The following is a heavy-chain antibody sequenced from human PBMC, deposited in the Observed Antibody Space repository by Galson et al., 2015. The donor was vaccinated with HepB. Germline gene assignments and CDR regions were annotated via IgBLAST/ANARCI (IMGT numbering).Heavy chain of an antibody. CDR3: AKGLYQRLSY. CDR2: INGSGSST. D-gene: IGHD2-2*01. CDR1: GFTFSNYA. J-gene: IGHJ4*02. Sequence: SLRLSCAASGFTFSNYAMSWVRQAPGEGLEWVSAINGSGSSTYYADSVKGRFTISRDNSKNTLYLQMNSLRAEDTAIYYCAKGLYQRLSYWGQGTLVTVSS. V-gene: IGHV3-23*01.